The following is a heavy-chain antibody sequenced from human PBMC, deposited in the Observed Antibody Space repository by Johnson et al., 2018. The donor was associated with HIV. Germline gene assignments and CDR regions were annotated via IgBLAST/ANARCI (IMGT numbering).Heavy chain of an antibody. CDR2: ISFDGSNK. V-gene: IGHV3-30*04. CDR3: ARVLWFGELFSRAFDI. D-gene: IGHD3-10*01. Sequence: QVQLVESGGGVVRPGRSLRLSCAASGFTFSNYPMHWVRQAPGKGLEWVAVISFDGSNKYYADSVKGRFTISRDNSKNTLYLQMNSLRAEDTAVYYCARVLWFGELFSRAFDIWGQGTMVTVSS. CDR1: GFTFSNYP. J-gene: IGHJ3*02.